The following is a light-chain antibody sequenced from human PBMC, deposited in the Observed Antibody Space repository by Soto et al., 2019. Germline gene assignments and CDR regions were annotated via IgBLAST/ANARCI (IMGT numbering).Light chain of an antibody. V-gene: IGLV4-69*01. J-gene: IGLJ3*02. CDR3: AAWNDRPYLWV. Sequence: QSVLTQSPSASASLGASVKLTCTLSSGHSSGAIAWHQQQPEKGPRFLMKINSDGSHSKGDGIPDRFSGSSSGTERSLTIASLQSEDEADYYCAAWNDRPYLWVFGGGTKVTVL. CDR2: INSDGSH. CDR1: SGHSSGA.